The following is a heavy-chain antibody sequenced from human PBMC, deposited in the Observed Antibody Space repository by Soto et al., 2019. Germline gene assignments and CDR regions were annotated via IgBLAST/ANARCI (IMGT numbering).Heavy chain of an antibody. CDR3: ARYRELWGIDSAFDI. J-gene: IGHJ3*02. CDR1: GYTFTSYG. CDR2: ISAYNGNT. D-gene: IGHD3-10*01. V-gene: IGHV1-18*01. Sequence: QVQLVQSGAEVKKPGASVKVSCKASGYTFTSYGISWVRQAPGQGLEWVGWISAYNGNTNYAQKLQGRVTMTPDTSTSTGYMELRSLRSDDTAVYYCARYRELWGIDSAFDIWGQGTMVTVSS.